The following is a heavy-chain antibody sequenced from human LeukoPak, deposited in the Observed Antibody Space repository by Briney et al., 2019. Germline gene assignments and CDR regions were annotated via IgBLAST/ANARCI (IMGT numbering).Heavy chain of an antibody. V-gene: IGHV4-39*01. Sequence: SETLSLTCAVSGGSISSSNYYWGWIRQPPGKGLEWIGSIYYRGTTHYNPSLQSRVVVFVDTSKNQFSLKLSSVTAADTAVYYCVKTYGSGSPTYYFDSWGQGTLVTVSS. J-gene: IGHJ4*02. CDR1: GGSISSSNYY. D-gene: IGHD3-10*01. CDR2: IYYRGTT. CDR3: VKTYGSGSPTYYFDS.